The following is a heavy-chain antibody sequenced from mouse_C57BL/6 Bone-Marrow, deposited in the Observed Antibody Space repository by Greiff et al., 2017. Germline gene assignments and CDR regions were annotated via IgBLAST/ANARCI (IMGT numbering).Heavy chain of an antibody. D-gene: IGHD2-4*01. Sequence: QVQLKQPGAELVMPGASVKLSCKASGYTFTSYWMHWVKQRPGQGLEWIGEIDPSDSYTNYNQKFKGKSTLTVDKSSSTAYMQLSSLTSEDSAVYYCARSYDYDDYTMDYWGQGTSVTVSS. CDR3: ARSYDYDDYTMDY. CDR1: GYTFTSYW. V-gene: IGHV1-69*01. CDR2: IDPSDSYT. J-gene: IGHJ4*01.